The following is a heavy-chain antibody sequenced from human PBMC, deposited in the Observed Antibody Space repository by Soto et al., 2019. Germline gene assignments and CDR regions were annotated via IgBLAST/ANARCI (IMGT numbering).Heavy chain of an antibody. J-gene: IGHJ4*02. CDR1: GGTFSTYA. V-gene: IGHV1-69*12. Sequence: QVQLVQSGAEVKKPESSVKVSCKAPGGTFSTYAISWVRQAPGQGLEWMVGIIPMFGTANYGQRFQDRVTITADESTNTVYMELSSLRSEDTAVYFCASGIQLWLRRINNGYSGWGQGTLVTVSS. CDR2: IIPMFGTA. CDR3: ASGIQLWLRRINNGYSG. D-gene: IGHD5-18*01.